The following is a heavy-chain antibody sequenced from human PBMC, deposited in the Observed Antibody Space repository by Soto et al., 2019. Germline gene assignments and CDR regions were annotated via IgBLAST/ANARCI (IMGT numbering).Heavy chain of an antibody. CDR1: GFTFSDYY. V-gene: IGHV3-11*01. CDR2: ISSSGSTI. J-gene: IGHJ2*01. D-gene: IGHD2-15*01. Sequence: PGGSLRLSCAASGFTFSDYYMSWIRQAPGKGLEWVSYISSSGSTIYYADSVKGRFTISRDNAKNSLYLQMNSLRAEDTAVYYCARARVVDVFWYFDLWGRGTLVTVSS. CDR3: ARARVVDVFWYFDL.